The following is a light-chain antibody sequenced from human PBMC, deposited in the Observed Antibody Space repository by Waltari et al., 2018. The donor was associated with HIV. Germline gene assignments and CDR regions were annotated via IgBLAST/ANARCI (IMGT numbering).Light chain of an antibody. CDR3: QQFGSSPPYT. CDR1: QSVSSSY. Sequence: EIVLPQSPATLSLSPGERAPLSCRASQSVSSSYLAWYQQKPGQAPRLLIYGASSRATGIPDRFSGSGSGTDFTLTISRLEPEDFAVYYCQQFGSSPPYTFGQGTKLEIK. J-gene: IGKJ2*01. V-gene: IGKV3-20*01. CDR2: GAS.